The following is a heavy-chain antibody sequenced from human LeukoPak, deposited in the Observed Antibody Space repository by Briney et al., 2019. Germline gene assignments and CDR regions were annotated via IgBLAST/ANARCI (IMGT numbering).Heavy chain of an antibody. CDR1: GFTFSTYG. J-gene: IGHJ4*02. CDR3: AKDLNPPSAVVVVAATDFDY. Sequence: GGSLRLSCVASGFTFSTYGMHWVRQAPGKGLEWVSAISGSGGSTYYADSVKGRFTISRDNSKNTLYLQMNSLRAEDTAVYYCAKDLNPPSAVVVVAATDFDYWGQGTLVTVSS. V-gene: IGHV3-23*01. CDR2: ISGSGGST. D-gene: IGHD2-15*01.